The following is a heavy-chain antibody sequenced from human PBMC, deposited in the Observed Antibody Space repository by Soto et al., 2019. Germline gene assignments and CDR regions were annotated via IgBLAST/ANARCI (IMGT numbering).Heavy chain of an antibody. CDR2: MNRDGSEK. J-gene: IGHJ4*02. CDR1: GFTFSSYW. D-gene: IGHD6-13*01. V-gene: IGHV3-7*01. CDR3: GRDAGRRFDY. Sequence: EVQLVESGGSLVQPGGSMRLSCAASGFTFSSYWMTWARQAPGKGLEWVASMNRDGSEKRYVDSVEGRFTISRDNAKNSLFLQMNSLSPDDTAVYYCGRDAGRRFDYWGQGSLVTVSS.